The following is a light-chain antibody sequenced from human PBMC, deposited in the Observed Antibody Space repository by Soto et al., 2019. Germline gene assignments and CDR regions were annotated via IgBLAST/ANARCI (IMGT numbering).Light chain of an antibody. CDR3: SSFTNSILV. Sequence: QSVLTQPASVSGSHGQSITISCTGTTSDVGSHNFVSWYQQLPGKAPKLLIYEVTHRPSGTSNRFSGSKSGNTASLTISGLQAEYEADYYCSSFTNSILVFGGGTKLTVL. V-gene: IGLV2-14*01. J-gene: IGLJ3*02. CDR1: TSDVGSHNF. CDR2: EVT.